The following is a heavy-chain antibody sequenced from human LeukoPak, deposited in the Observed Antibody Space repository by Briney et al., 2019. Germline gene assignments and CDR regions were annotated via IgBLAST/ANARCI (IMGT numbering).Heavy chain of an antibody. D-gene: IGHD6-19*01. CDR3: ARGQTGYSSGWLGDYFDY. CDR2: IYYSGST. J-gene: IGHJ4*02. V-gene: IGHV4-39*01. Sequence: PSETLSLTCTVSGGSISSSSYYWGWIRQPPGKGLEWIGSIYYSGSTYYNPSLKSRVTISVDTSKNQFSLKLSSVTAADTAVYYCARGQTGYSSGWLGDYFDYWGQGTLVTVSS. CDR1: GGSISSSSYY.